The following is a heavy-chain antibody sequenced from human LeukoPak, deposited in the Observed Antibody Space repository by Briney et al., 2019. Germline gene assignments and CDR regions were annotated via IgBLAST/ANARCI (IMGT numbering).Heavy chain of an antibody. CDR1: GYTFTGYY. V-gene: IGHV1-2*02. J-gene: IGHJ4*02. CDR3: ARESSITGTSYFDY. Sequence: ASVKVSCKASGYTFTGYYMHWVRQAPGQGLEWMGWINPNSGGTNYAQKFQGRVTMTRDTSISTAYKELSRLRSDDTAVYYCARESSITGTSYFDYWGQGTLVTVSS. D-gene: IGHD1-20*01. CDR2: INPNSGGT.